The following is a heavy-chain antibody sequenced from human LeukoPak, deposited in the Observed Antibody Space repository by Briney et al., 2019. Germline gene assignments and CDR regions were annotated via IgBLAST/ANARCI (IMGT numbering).Heavy chain of an antibody. Sequence: SETLSLTCAVYGGSFSGYYWSWIRQPPGKGLEWIGSIYHSGSTYYNPSLESRVTISVDTSKNQFSLKLSSVTAADTAVYYCAKGYCSSTSCPFDYWGQGTLVTVSS. D-gene: IGHD2-2*01. CDR2: IYHSGST. V-gene: IGHV4-34*01. CDR3: AKGYCSSTSCPFDY. CDR1: GGSFSGYY. J-gene: IGHJ4*02.